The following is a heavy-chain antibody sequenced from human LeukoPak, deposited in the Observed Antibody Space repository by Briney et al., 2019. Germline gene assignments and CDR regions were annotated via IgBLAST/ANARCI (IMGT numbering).Heavy chain of an antibody. V-gene: IGHV1-2*02. CDR2: INPNSGGT. Sequence: GASVKVSCKTSGYTFTGYYMHWVRQAPGQGLEWMGWINPNSGGTNYAQKFQGRVTMTRDTSISTAYMELSRLRSDDTAVYYCARDHSGYDYAGFDYWGQGTLVTVSS. D-gene: IGHD5-12*01. CDR1: GYTFTGYY. CDR3: ARDHSGYDYAGFDY. J-gene: IGHJ4*02.